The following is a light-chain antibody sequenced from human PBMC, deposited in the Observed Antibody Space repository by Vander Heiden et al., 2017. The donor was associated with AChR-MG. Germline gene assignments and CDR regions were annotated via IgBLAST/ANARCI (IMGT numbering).Light chain of an antibody. CDR1: NIDSKH. CDR2: RDN. CDR3: QVWDNGDVV. J-gene: IGLJ2*01. Sequence: YDLTQPLSVPVALGQTATITCGGNNIDSKHVQWYRQRPGQAPARRIYRDNMRPSGIPERISASNSGNTATLTIGRAQAGEEADYYCQVWDNGDVVFGGGTKLTVL. V-gene: IGLV3-9*01.